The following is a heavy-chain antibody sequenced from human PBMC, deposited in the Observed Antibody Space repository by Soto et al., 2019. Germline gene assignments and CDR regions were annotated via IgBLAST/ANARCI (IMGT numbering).Heavy chain of an antibody. CDR1: GYSFTSYW. V-gene: IGHV5-10-1*01. Sequence: GESLKISCKGSGYSFTSYWISCVRQMPGRGLEWMGRTDPSDSYTNYSPSFQGHVTISADKSISTAYLQWSSLKASDTAMYYCARHSSDAIAVAGGGDYYYYYGMDVWGQGTTVTVSS. J-gene: IGHJ6*02. CDR2: TDPSDSYT. D-gene: IGHD6-19*01. CDR3: ARHSSDAIAVAGGGDYYYYYGMDV.